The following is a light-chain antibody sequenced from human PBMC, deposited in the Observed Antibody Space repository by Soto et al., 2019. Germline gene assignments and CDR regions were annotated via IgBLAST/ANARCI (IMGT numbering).Light chain of an antibody. V-gene: IGKV3-20*01. CDR3: QQSGRPLGT. CDR1: QSVSGY. J-gene: IGKJ1*01. Sequence: TLSSRDSQSVSGYLAWYQQKPGQAPRLLIYGASSRATGIPDRFSGSGSGTDLTLTISLLEPADSVVYSWQQSGRPLGTFRQGTKVDIK. CDR2: GAS.